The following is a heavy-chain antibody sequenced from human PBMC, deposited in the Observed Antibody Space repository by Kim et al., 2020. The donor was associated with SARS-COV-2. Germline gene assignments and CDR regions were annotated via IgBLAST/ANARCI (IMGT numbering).Heavy chain of an antibody. CDR1: GFTFSNSW. J-gene: IGHJ3*02. D-gene: IGHD4-4*01. V-gene: IGHV3-74*01. CDR2: INNDGTNI. Sequence: GGSLRLSCAASGFTFSNSWMHWVRQAPGKGLVYVSRINNDGTNINYADSVKGRFTISRDNAKNTLYLQMNSLTTEDTAVYYCARVSLSNTATPIWGRGTMVTVSS. CDR3: ARVSLSNTATPI.